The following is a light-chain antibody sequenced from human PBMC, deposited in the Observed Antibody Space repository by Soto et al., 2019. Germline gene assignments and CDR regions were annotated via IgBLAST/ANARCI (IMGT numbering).Light chain of an antibody. CDR2: KAS. CDR1: QSISPW. CDR3: QQYNAYPLT. J-gene: IGKJ4*01. Sequence: DIQMTQSPSTLSASVGDSVTITCRASQSISPWLAWYQQKPGKAPTLLIYKASSLEGGVPSRFSGSGSVTDFNITISSLQPDDFATYYCQQYNAYPLTCGGGTTVEIK. V-gene: IGKV1-5*03.